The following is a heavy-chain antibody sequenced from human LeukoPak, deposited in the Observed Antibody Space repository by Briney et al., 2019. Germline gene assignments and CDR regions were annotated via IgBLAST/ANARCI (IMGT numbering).Heavy chain of an antibody. CDR3: ARGYYDSSGYYFGSFE. CDR1: GYTFTSYG. Sequence: ASVKVSCKASGYTFTSYGISWVRQAPGQGLEWMGWISAYNGNTNYAQKLQGRVTMTTDTSTSTAYMELRSLRSDDTAGYYCARGYYDSSGYYFGSFEWGQGTLVTVSS. J-gene: IGHJ4*02. D-gene: IGHD3-22*01. V-gene: IGHV1-18*01. CDR2: ISAYNGNT.